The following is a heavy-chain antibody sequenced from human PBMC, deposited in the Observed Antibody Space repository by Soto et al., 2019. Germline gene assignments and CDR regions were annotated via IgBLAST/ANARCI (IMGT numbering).Heavy chain of an antibody. D-gene: IGHD3-22*01. V-gene: IGHV3-33*05. CDR2: IIKDGSEQ. Sequence: QVQLVESGGGVVQPGRSLRLSCAASGFTFGRHGMHWVRQAPGKGLEWVGVIIKDGSEQHYGDSVRGRFTISRDNSKNTLILQMNSLTAVDTAVYYCARDDDYYDNGVDYWGQGTLVTVSS. CDR1: GFTFGRHG. J-gene: IGHJ4*02. CDR3: ARDDDYYDNGVDY.